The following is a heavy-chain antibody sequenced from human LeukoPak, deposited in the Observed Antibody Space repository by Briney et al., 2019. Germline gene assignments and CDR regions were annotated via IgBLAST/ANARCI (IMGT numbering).Heavy chain of an antibody. Sequence: SGPTLVNPTQTLTLTCTFSGFSLTTSREGVGWIRQPPGKALEWLAFIFWDDDKRYSPSLKSRLSITKDTSKNQVVLTLTNIDPVDTATYYCAHRRLTGYYFDYWGQGTLVTVSS. V-gene: IGHV2-5*02. CDR2: IFWDDDK. J-gene: IGHJ4*02. CDR3: AHRRLTGYYFDY. CDR1: GFSLTTSREG. D-gene: IGHD3-9*01.